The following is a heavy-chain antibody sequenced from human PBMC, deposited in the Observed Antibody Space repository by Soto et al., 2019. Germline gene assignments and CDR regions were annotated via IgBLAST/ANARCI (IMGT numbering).Heavy chain of an antibody. J-gene: IGHJ6*03. CDR1: GFTFSDYY. V-gene: IGHV3-11*01. Sequence: GGSLRLSCAASGFTFSDYYMSWIRQAPGKGLEWVSYISSSGSTIYYADSVKGRFTISRDNAKNSLYLQMNSLRAEDTAVYYCARDSSGWYNYYYYMDVWGKGTTVTVSS. CDR2: ISSSGSTI. D-gene: IGHD6-19*01. CDR3: ARDSSGWYNYYYYMDV.